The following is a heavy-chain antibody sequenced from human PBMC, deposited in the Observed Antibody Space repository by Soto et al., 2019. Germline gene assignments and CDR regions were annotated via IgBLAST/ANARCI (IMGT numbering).Heavy chain of an antibody. CDR3: ARHDSSGYYEFDP. J-gene: IGHJ5*02. V-gene: IGHV3-33*01. CDR2: IWYDGSNK. D-gene: IGHD3-22*01. CDR1: GITFSNYG. Sequence: QVQLVESGGGVVQPGKSLRLSCAASGITFSNYGMHWVRQAPGKGLEWVAVIWYDGSNKYYADSVKGRFTISRDNSKNTLYLQMNSLRAEDTAVYYCARHDSSGYYEFDPWGQGTLVTVSS.